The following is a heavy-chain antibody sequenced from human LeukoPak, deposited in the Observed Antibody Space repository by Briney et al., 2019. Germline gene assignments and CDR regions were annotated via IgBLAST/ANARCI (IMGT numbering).Heavy chain of an antibody. V-gene: IGHV3-21*01. D-gene: IGHD3-3*01. J-gene: IGHJ3*02. CDR1: GFTFSSYS. CDR3: ARGVTIFGVVIMERAFDI. Sequence: PGGSLRLSCAASGFTFSSYSMNWVRQAPGKGLERVSSISSSSSYIYYADSVKGRFTISRDNAKNSLYLQMNSLRAEDTAVYYCARGVTIFGVVIMERAFDIWGQGTMVTVSS. CDR2: ISSSSSYI.